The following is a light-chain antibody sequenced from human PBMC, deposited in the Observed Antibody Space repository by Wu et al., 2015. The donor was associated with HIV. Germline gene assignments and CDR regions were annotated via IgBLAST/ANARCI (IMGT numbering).Light chain of an antibody. CDR1: QSVSSN. CDR3: QQFYSSPRWT. V-gene: IGKV3-15*01. CDR2: GAS. Sequence: EIVMTQSPATLSVSPGERATLSCRASQSVSSNLAWYQQKPGQAPRLLIYGASTRATGIPARFSGSGSGTEFTLTISSLQSEDFGVYYCQQFYSSPRWTFGQGTKVEIK. J-gene: IGKJ1*01.